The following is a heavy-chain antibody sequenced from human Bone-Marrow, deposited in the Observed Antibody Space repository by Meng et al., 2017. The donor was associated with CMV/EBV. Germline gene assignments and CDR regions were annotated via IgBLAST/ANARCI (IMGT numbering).Heavy chain of an antibody. CDR3: ATITPYCSGGSCSHFDY. CDR2: ISSSSSTI. CDR1: GFTFSSYS. V-gene: IGHV3-48*04. D-gene: IGHD2-15*01. Sequence: GGSLRLSCAASGFTFSSYSMNWVRQAPGKGLEWVSYISSSSSTIYYADSVKGRFTTSRDNAKNSLYLQMNSLRAEDTAVYYCATITPYCSGGSCSHFDYWGQGTLVTVSS. J-gene: IGHJ4*02.